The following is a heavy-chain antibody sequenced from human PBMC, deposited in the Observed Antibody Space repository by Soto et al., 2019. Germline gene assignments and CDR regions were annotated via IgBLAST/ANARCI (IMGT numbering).Heavy chain of an antibody. J-gene: IGHJ4*02. CDR3: VRERVDGVWAY. CDR1: GYTVTSYC. Sequence: QVQLVQSGAAVKKPGASVKVSCKYSGYTVTSYCISWVRQAPGQGLEWLGWISAYNGNTNYAQKLQGRVTMTTDTCTSTAYMELRSRRANDTAVYYCVRERVDGVWAYRGQLTLVTVSA. V-gene: IGHV1-18*01. CDR2: ISAYNGNT. D-gene: IGHD2-8*01.